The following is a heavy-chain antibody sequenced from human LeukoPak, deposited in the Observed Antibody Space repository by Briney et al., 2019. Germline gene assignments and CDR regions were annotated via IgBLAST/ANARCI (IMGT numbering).Heavy chain of an antibody. CDR2: TYYRSKLYN. D-gene: IGHD1-26*01. CDR3: ARMYSGSYVDY. V-gene: IGHV6-1*01. CDR1: GDSVCSNSAA. J-gene: IGHJ4*02. Sequence: SQTLSLTCAISGDSVCSNSAAWNWLRQSPSRGLEWLGRTYYRSKLYNDYAISVKSRITINPDTFKNQFSLQLNSVTPEDTAVYYCARMYSGSYVDYWGQGTLVTVPS.